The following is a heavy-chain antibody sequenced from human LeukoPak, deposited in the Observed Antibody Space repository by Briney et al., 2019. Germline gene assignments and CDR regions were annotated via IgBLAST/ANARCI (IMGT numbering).Heavy chain of an antibody. CDR3: AGRGYCSSTSCWHGDC. V-gene: IGHV3-23*01. D-gene: IGHD2-2*01. Sequence: GGSLRLSCAASGFTFSSYAMSWVRQAPGKGLEWVSAISGSGGSTYYADSVKGRFTISRDNSKNTLYLQMNSLRAEDTAVYYCAGRGYCSSTSCWHGDCWGQGTLVTVSS. J-gene: IGHJ4*02. CDR1: GFTFSSYA. CDR2: ISGSGGST.